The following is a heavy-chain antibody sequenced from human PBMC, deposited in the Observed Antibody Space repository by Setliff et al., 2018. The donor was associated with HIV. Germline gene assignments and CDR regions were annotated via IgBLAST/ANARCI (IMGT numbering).Heavy chain of an antibody. CDR2: INAGNGNT. CDR1: GYTFTSYA. D-gene: IGHD6-13*01. V-gene: IGHV1-3*01. Sequence: ASVKVSCKASGYTFTSYAMHWVRQAPGQRLEWMGWINAGNGNTKYSQKFQGRVTITGDTSASTAYMELSSLRSEDTAVYYCARPLPYSSSYYYFDYWGQGTLVTVS. CDR3: ARPLPYSSSYYYFDY. J-gene: IGHJ4*02.